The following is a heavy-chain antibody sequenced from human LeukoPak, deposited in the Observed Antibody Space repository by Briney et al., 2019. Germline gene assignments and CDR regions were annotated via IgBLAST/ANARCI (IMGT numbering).Heavy chain of an antibody. D-gene: IGHD6-6*01. J-gene: IGHJ4*02. Sequence: ASVKVSCKASGYTFTGYYMHWVRQAPGQGLEWMGWINPNSGGTNYAQKFQGRVTMTRDTSISTAYMELSRLRSDDTAVYYCARAREYSSSSRRTFDYWGQGALVTVSS. CDR3: ARAREYSSSSRRTFDY. CDR2: INPNSGGT. V-gene: IGHV1-2*02. CDR1: GYTFTGYY.